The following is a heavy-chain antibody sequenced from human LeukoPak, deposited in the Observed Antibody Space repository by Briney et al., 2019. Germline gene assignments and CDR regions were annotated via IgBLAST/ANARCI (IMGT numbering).Heavy chain of an antibody. CDR2: ISGRSSHM. Sequence: GGSLRLSCTASGFTFSDYDMNWVRLAPGKGLEWVSSISGRSSHMYYTDSAKGRFTISRDNAKNSLYLHMNSLRAEDTAVYYCARAFPPLRTSAAGDFWGQGTLVTVSS. CDR1: GFTFSDYD. V-gene: IGHV3-21*06. J-gene: IGHJ4*02. D-gene: IGHD6-25*01. CDR3: ARAFPPLRTSAAGDF.